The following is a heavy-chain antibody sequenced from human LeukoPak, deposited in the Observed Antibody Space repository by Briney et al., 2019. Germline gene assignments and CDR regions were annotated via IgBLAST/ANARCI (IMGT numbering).Heavy chain of an antibody. Sequence: GASVKVSCKASGYTFTSYGISWVRQAPGQGLEWMGWITGDTGDPTYAQGFTGRFVFSLDTSVTTAYLQINSLKADDTAVYYCARDGARLDIWGQGTMVTVSS. D-gene: IGHD4/OR15-4a*01. J-gene: IGHJ3*02. CDR3: ARDGARLDI. CDR2: ITGDTGDP. V-gene: IGHV7-4-1*02. CDR1: GYTFTSYG.